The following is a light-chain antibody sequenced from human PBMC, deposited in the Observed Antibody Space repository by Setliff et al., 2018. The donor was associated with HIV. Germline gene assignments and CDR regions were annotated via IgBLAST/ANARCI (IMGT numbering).Light chain of an antibody. Sequence: QSVLTQPCSASGTPGQRVTISCFGSNSNIGSNSVNWYQQLPGTAPKLLIYANGQRPSGVPDRFSDSKSGTSASLAISGLQSEDEADYYCAAWDDTLNGPVFGGGTKSPS. CDR3: AAWDDTLNGPV. CDR1: NSNIGSNS. CDR2: ANG. V-gene: IGLV1-44*01. J-gene: IGLJ3*02.